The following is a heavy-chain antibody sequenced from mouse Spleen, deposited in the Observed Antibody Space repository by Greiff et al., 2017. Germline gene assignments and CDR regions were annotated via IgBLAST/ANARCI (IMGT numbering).Heavy chain of an antibody. CDR2: IDPSDSYT. CDR1: GYTFTSYW. CDR3: ARAYGDYGAWFAY. V-gene: IGHV1-69*02. D-gene: IGHD2-13*01. Sequence: VQLQQPGAELVKPGASVKLSCKASGYTFTSYWMHWVKQRPGQGLEWIGEIDPSDSYTNYNQKFKGKATLTVDKPSSTAYMQLSSLTSEDSAVYYCARAYGDYGAWFAYWGQGTLVTVSA. J-gene: IGHJ3*01.